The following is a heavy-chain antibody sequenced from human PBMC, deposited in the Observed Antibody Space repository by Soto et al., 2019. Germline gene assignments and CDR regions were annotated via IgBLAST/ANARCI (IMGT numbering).Heavy chain of an antibody. CDR2: INPSGGST. CDR3: ARWDSSSTQRYYYYGMDV. V-gene: IGHV1-46*01. Sequence: EASVKASCKASGYTFTSYYMHRVRQAPGQGLEWMGIINPSGGSTSYAQKFQGRVTMTRDTSTSTVYMELSSLRSEDTAVYYCARWDSSSTQRYYYYGMDVWGQGTTVTVSS. CDR1: GYTFTSYY. J-gene: IGHJ6*02. D-gene: IGHD6-6*01.